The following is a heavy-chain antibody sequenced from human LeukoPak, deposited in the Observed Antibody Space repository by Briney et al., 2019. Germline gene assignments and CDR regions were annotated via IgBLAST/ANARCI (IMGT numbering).Heavy chain of an antibody. CDR3: ARFGVVTNDAFDI. CDR1: GYTFYGYY. CDR2: INPNSGVT. Sequence: GASVKVSCKASGYTFYGYYIHWVRQAPGQGLEWMGWINPNSGVTKYAQQFQGRVTMTWDTSVSTAYMELYRLTSDDTAMYYCARFGVVTNDAFDIWGQGTMVTISS. V-gene: IGHV1-2*02. J-gene: IGHJ3*02. D-gene: IGHD3-3*01.